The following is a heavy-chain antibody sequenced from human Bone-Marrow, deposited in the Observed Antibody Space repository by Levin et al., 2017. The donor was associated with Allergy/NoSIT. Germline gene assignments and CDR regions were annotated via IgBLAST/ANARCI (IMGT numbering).Heavy chain of an antibody. Sequence: SETLSLTCTVSGGSISSYYWSWIRQPPGKGLEWIGYIYYSGSTNYNPSLKSRVTISVDTSKNQFSLKLSSVTAADTAVYYCARGRIFGVVIIQGRWFYGMDVWGQGTTVTVSS. CDR2: IYYSGST. V-gene: IGHV4-59*01. CDR1: GGSISSYY. J-gene: IGHJ6*02. CDR3: ARGRIFGVVIIQGRWFYGMDV. D-gene: IGHD3-3*01.